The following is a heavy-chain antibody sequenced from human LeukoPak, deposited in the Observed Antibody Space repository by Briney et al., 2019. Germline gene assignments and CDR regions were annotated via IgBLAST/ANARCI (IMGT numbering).Heavy chain of an antibody. CDR2: INPNSGGT. CDR3: ARDLSRTFDY. CDR1: GGTFSSYA. J-gene: IGHJ4*02. Sequence: ASVKVSCKASGGTFSSYAISWVRQAPGQGLEWMGWINPNSGGTNYAQKFQGRVTMTRDTSISTAYMELSRLRSDDTAVYYCARDLSRTFDYWGQGTLVTVSS. V-gene: IGHV1-2*02.